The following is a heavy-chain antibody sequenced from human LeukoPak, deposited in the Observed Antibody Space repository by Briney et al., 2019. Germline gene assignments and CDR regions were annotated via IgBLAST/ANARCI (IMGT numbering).Heavy chain of an antibody. CDR2: ISAYNGNT. J-gene: IGHJ4*02. CDR3: ARGGDLYSSGWSPVDY. CDR1: GYTFTSYG. Sequence: ASVKVSCKASGYTFTSYGISWVRQAPGQGLEWMGWISAYNGNTNYAQKLQGRVTMTTDTSTSTAYMELRSLRSDDTAVYYCARGGDLYSSGWSPVDYWGQGTLVTVSS. V-gene: IGHV1-18*01. D-gene: IGHD6-19*01.